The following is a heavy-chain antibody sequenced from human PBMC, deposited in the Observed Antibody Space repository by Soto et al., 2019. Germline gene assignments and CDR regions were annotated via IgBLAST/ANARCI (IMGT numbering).Heavy chain of an antibody. V-gene: IGHV3-74*01. CDR2: INTDGSTT. CDR1: GFTFSNYW. J-gene: IGHJ4*02. CDR3: ARDLGGYASH. Sequence: EVQLVESGGGLVKPGGSLRLSCAASGFTFSNYWMHWVRQAPGKGPVWVSRINTDGSTTNYADSVKGRFTISRDNAKNTLYLQTNSLGAEDTAVYYCARDLGGYASHWGQGTLVTVSS. D-gene: IGHD3-16*01.